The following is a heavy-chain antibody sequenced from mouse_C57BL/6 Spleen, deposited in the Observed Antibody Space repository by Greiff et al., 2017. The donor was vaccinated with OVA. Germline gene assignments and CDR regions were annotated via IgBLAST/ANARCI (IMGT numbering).Heavy chain of an antibody. V-gene: IGHV1-64*01. CDR1: GYTFTSYW. CDR3: ARSGYGSREWYFDV. CDR2: IHPNSGST. D-gene: IGHD1-1*01. J-gene: IGHJ1*03. Sequence: QVQLQQPGAELVKPGASVKLSCKASGYTFTSYWMHWVKQRPGQGLEWIGMIHPNSGSTNYNEKFKSKATLTVDKSSSTAYMQLSSLTSEDSAVYYCARSGYGSREWYFDVWGTGTTVTVSS.